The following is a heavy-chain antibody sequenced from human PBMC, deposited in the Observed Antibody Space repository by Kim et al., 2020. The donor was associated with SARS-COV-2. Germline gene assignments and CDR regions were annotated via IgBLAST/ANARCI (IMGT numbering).Heavy chain of an antibody. CDR2: INPSGGST. V-gene: IGHV1-46*01. CDR1: GYTFTSYY. Sequence: ASVKVSCKASGYTFTSYYMHWVRQAPGQGLEWMGIINPSGGSTSYAQKFQGRITMTRDTSTSTVYIELSSLRSEDTAVYYCARDRRRGVPAAMFDYWGQGTLVTVSS. CDR3: ARDRRRGVPAAMFDY. J-gene: IGHJ4*02. D-gene: IGHD2-2*01.